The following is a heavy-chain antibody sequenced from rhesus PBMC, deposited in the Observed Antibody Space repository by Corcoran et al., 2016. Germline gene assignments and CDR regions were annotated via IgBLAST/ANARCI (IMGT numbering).Heavy chain of an antibody. CDR1: GYRFTSYW. V-gene: IGHV5-20*01. CDR2: IDPSDSDT. J-gene: IGHJ4*01. D-gene: IGHD3-22*01. CDR3: AKGVSGVTPDY. Sequence: QLVQSGAEVKRLGASRTVSCKTSGYRFTSYWISWVRQMPGKGLEWMGAIDPSDSDTRYNPSFQGQVTISADKSISTAYLQWSRLKASDTATYYCAKGVSGVTPDYWGQGVLVTVSS.